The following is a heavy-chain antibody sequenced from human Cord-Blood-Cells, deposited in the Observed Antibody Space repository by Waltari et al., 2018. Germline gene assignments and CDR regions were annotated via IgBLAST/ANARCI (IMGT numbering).Heavy chain of an antibody. CDR1: GYTFTSYY. CDR3: ASDDPDCSSTSCYDY. D-gene: IGHD2-2*01. V-gene: IGHV1-46*01. CDR2: SNPSGGST. Sequence: QVQLVQSGAEVKKPGASVKVSCKASGYTFTSYYMHWVRQAPGQGLEWMGISNPSGGSTSYAQKFQGRVTMTRDTSTSTVYMELSSLRSEDTAVYYCASDDPDCSSTSCYDYWGQGTLVTVSS. J-gene: IGHJ4*02.